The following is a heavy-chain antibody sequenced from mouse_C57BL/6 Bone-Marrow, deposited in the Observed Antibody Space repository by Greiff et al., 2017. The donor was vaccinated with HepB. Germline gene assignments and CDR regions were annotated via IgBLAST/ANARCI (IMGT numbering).Heavy chain of an antibody. CDR3: ARSKGYWYFDV. CDR1: GYTFTSYW. J-gene: IGHJ1*03. CDR2: IDPSDSYT. Sequence: QVQLQQPGAELVKPGASVKLSCKASGYTFTSYWMHWVKQRPGRGLEWIGRIDPSDSYTNYNQKFKGKSTLTVDKSSSTAYMQLSSLTSEDSAVYYCARSKGYWYFDVWGTGTTVTVSS. V-gene: IGHV1-69*01.